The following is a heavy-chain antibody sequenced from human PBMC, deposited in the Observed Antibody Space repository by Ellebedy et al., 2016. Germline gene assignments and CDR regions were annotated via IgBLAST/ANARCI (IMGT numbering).Heavy chain of an antibody. D-gene: IGHD3-9*01. V-gene: IGHV5-51*01. CDR1: GYSFTSYW. CDR3: ARRYYDILTGAFDI. Sequence: KVSCXGSGYSFTSYWIGWVRQMPGKGLEWMGIIYPGDSDTRYSPSFQGQVTISADKSISTAYLQWSSLKASDTAMYYCARRYYDILTGAFDIWGQGTMVTVSS. J-gene: IGHJ3*02. CDR2: IYPGDSDT.